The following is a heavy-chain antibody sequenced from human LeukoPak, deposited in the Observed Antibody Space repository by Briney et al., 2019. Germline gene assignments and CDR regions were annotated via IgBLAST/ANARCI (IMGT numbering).Heavy chain of an antibody. V-gene: IGHV3-23*01. J-gene: IGHJ4*02. CDR2: ISGSGGST. Sequence: PGGSLRLSCAASGFTFSSYGMSWVRQAPGKGREWVSGISGSGGSTHYADSVKGRFTISRDNSKNTLHLQMNSLRAEDTAVYYCAKDISGYDPLYFDYWGQGTLVTVSS. CDR3: AKDISGYDPLYFDY. D-gene: IGHD5-12*01. CDR1: GFTFSSYG.